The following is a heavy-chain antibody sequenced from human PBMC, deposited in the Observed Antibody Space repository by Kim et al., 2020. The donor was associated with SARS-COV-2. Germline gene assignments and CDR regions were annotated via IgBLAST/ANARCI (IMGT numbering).Heavy chain of an antibody. V-gene: IGHV1-46*01. D-gene: IGHD6-13*01. CDR3: ARDGSVLGGSWHPGLDY. CDR2: INPSGGST. J-gene: IGHJ4*02. Sequence: ASVKVSCKASGYTFTSYYMHWVRQAPGQGLEWMGIINPSGGSTSYAQKFQGRVTMTRDTSTSTVYMELSSLRSEDTAVYYCARDGSVLGGSWHPGLDYWGQGTLVTVSS. CDR1: GYTFTSYY.